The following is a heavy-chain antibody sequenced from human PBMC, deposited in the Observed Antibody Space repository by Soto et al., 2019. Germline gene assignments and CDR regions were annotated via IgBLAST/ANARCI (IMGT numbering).Heavy chain of an antibody. V-gene: IGHV1-69*05. CDR3: AREVGGGSCYDY. J-gene: IGHJ4*02. Sequence: SVKVSCKASGGTFSSYAISWVRQAPGQGLEWMGGIIPIFGTANYAQKFQGRVTMTRDTSTSTVYMELSSLRSEDTAVYYCAREVGGGSCYDYWGQGTLVTVSS. CDR1: GGTFSSYA. D-gene: IGHD2-15*01. CDR2: IIPIFGTA.